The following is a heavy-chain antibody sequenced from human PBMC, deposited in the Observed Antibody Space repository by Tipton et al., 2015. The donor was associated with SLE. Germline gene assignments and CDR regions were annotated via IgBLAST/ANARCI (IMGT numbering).Heavy chain of an antibody. J-gene: IGHJ4*02. Sequence: TLSLTCAVSGYSISSGYYWGWIRQPPGKGLEWIGSIYHSGSTYYNPSLKSRVTISVDTSKNQFSLKLSSVTAADTAVYYCARTAAADSGYWGQGTLVTVSS. CDR1: GYSISSGYY. CDR3: ARTAAADSGY. D-gene: IGHD6-13*01. V-gene: IGHV4-38-2*01. CDR2: IYHSGST.